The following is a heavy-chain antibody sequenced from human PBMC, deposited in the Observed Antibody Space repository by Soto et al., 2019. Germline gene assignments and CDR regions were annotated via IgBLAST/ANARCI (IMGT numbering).Heavy chain of an antibody. Sequence: GGSLRLSCAASGFTFSSYAMHWVRQAPGKGLEWVAVISYDGSNKYYAGSVKGRFTISRDNSKNTLYLQMNSLRAEDTAVYYCARDLVGYCSSTSCHQYNWNYDWGQGTLVTVSS. J-gene: IGHJ4*02. CDR1: GFTFSSYA. V-gene: IGHV3-30-3*01. D-gene: IGHD2-2*01. CDR3: ARDLVGYCSSTSCHQYNWNYD. CDR2: ISYDGSNK.